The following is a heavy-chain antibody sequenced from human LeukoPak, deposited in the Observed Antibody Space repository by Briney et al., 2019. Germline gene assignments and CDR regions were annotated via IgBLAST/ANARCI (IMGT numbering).Heavy chain of an antibody. J-gene: IGHJ4*02. D-gene: IGHD3-10*01. V-gene: IGHV7-4-1*01. CDR1: GYTFSSYT. Sequence: GASVKLSFKASGYTFSSYTINWVRQAPGQGLEWMAWLNTNTGDPASAQGFTGRFAFSVDKSITTAFLHIHDLKAEDTAVYYCARSCRGVIALFDYWGQGTRVTVSS. CDR3: ARSCRGVIALFDY. CDR2: LNTNTGDP.